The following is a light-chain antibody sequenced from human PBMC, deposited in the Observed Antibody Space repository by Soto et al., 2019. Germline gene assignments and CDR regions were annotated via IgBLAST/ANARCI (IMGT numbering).Light chain of an antibody. CDR1: SGHSSYA. CDR3: QTWGTGIDWV. CDR2: LNSDGSH. V-gene: IGLV4-69*01. Sequence: QSVLTQSPSASASLGASVKLTCTLSSGHSSYAIAWHQQQPEKGPRYLMKLNSDGSHSKGDGIPGRFSGSSSGAERYLTISSLQSEDEADYYCQTWGTGIDWVFGGGTQLTVL. J-gene: IGLJ3*02.